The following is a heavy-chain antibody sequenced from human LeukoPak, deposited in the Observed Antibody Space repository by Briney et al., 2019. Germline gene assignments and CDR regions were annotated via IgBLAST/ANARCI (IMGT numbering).Heavy chain of an antibody. CDR1: GGSISSYY. J-gene: IGHJ4*02. CDR3: ARERYYYDSSGYYRPDFDY. V-gene: IGHV4-4*07. D-gene: IGHD3-22*01. CDR2: IYTSGST. Sequence: SETLSLTCTVSGGSISSYYWSWIRQPAGKGLEWIGRIYTSGSTNYNPSLKSRVTMSVDTSKNQFSLKLSSVTAADTAVYYCARERYYYDSSGYYRPDFDYWGQGTPVTVSS.